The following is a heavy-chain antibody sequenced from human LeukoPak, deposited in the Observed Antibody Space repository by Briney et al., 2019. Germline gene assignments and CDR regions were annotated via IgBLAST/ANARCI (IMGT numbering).Heavy chain of an antibody. J-gene: IGHJ6*02. V-gene: IGHV1-2*04. CDR2: INPNSGGT. CDR3: ARDGGSENYYYYGMDV. Sequence: ASVKVSCKASGYTFTGYYMHWVRQAPGQGLEWMGWINPNSGGTNYAQKFQGWVTMTRDTSISTAYMELSRLRSDDTAVYYCARDGGSENYYYYGMDVWGQGTTVTVSS. CDR1: GYTFTGYY. D-gene: IGHD3-16*01.